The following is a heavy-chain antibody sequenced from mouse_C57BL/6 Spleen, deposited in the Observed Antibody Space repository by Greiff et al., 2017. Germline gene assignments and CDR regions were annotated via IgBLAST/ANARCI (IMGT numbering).Heavy chain of an antibody. Sequence: QVQLQQSGAELVRPGTSVKVSCKASGYAFTNYLIEWVKQRPGQGLEWIGVINPGSGGTNYNEKFKGKATLTADKSSSTAYMQLSSLTSEDSAVXYCARTPRPTGYARDYWGQGTSVTVSS. V-gene: IGHV1-54*01. J-gene: IGHJ4*01. CDR3: ARTPRPTGYARDY. CDR2: INPGSGGT. CDR1: GYAFTNYL.